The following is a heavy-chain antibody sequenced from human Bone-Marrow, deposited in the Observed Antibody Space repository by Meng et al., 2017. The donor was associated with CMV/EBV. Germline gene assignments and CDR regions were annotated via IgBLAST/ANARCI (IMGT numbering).Heavy chain of an antibody. CDR1: GGSISSYY. CDR2: IYYSGST. V-gene: IGHV4-59*01. CDR3: ARGHLGYCSSTSCAPWWFDP. J-gene: IGHJ5*02. D-gene: IGHD2-2*01. Sequence: WGSLRLSCTVSGGSISSYYWSWIRQPPGKGLEWIGYIYYSGSTNYNPSLKSRVTISVDTSKNQFSLKLSSVTAADTAVYYGARGHLGYCSSTSCAPWWFDPWGQGTLVTVSS.